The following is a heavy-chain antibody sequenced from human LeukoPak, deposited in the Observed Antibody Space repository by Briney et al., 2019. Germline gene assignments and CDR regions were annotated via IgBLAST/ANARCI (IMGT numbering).Heavy chain of an antibody. D-gene: IGHD3-9*01. J-gene: IGHJ4*02. V-gene: IGHV3-74*01. CDR1: GNYW. CDR3: ARVGGDYGILTGYFY. CDR2: INSDGSWT. Sequence: PGGSLRLSCAASGNYWMHWVRQAPGKGLVWVSHINSDGSWTSYADSVKGRFTISRDNSKNTLYLQMNSLRAEDTAVYYCARVGGDYGILTGYFYWGQGALVTVSS.